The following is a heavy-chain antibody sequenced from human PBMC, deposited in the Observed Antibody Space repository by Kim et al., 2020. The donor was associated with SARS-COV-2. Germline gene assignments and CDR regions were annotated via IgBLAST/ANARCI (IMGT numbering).Heavy chain of an antibody. J-gene: IGHJ4*02. Sequence: ASVKVSCKASGYTFTTYGMNWVRQAPGQGLEWMGWINTNTGNPTFAQGFTGRFVFSLDTSVSTAYLQISSLKAEDTAVYYCAITFYDSIAYYYVDYWGQG. CDR2: INTNTGNP. CDR1: GYTFTTYG. D-gene: IGHD3-22*01. V-gene: IGHV7-4-1*02. CDR3: AITFYDSIAYYYVDY.